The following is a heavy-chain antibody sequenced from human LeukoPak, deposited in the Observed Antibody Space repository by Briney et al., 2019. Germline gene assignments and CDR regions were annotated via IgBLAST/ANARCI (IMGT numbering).Heavy chain of an antibody. CDR2: INTHGSST. V-gene: IGHV3-74*01. J-gene: IGHJ5*02. D-gene: IGHD6-19*01. CDR3: TRDLSSGWNWLDP. Sequence: RGSLRLSRAASGFTFTTYWMHWVRQAPGKGLVWVSRINTHGSSTSYAHSVKGRFTISKDNAKNTLYLQMNSLRAEDTAVYYCTRDLSSGWNWLDPWGQGTLVTVSS. CDR1: GFTFTTYW.